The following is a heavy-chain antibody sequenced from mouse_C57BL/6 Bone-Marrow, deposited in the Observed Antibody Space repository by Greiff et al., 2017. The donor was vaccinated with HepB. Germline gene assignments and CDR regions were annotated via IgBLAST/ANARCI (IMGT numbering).Heavy chain of an antibody. CDR1: GFNIKNTY. Sequence: VQLQQSVAELVRPGASVKSSCTASGFNIKNTYMHWVKQRPEQGLEWIGRIDPANGNTKYAPKFQGKATITADTSSNTAYLQLSSLTSEDTAIYYCAKGYGSSSSYYAMDYWGQGTSVTVSS. CDR2: IDPANGNT. D-gene: IGHD1-1*01. J-gene: IGHJ4*01. CDR3: AKGYGSSSSYYAMDY. V-gene: IGHV14-3*01.